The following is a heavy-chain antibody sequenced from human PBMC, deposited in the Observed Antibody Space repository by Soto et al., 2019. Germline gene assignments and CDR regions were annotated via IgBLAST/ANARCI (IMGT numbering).Heavy chain of an antibody. CDR1: GFTFSSYA. Sequence: EVQLLESGGGLVQPGGSLRLSCAASGFTFSSYAMSWVRQAPGKGLEWVSAISGSGGSTYYADSVKGRFTISRDNCKNPLYLLMNSVRAEDTAVYYGAKGRGSIFGVVRVRWFDPWGQGTLVTVSS. CDR3: AKGRGSIFGVVRVRWFDP. V-gene: IGHV3-23*01. J-gene: IGHJ5*02. D-gene: IGHD3-3*01. CDR2: ISGSGGST.